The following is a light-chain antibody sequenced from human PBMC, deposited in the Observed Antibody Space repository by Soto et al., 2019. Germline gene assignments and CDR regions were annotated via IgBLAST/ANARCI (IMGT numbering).Light chain of an antibody. CDR3: SPYARRTNFYV. CDR1: SSDVGGYNY. J-gene: IGLJ1*01. Sequence: QSVLTQPPSASGSPGQSVTISCTGTSSDVGGYNYVSWYQQHPGKAPKLMIYEVSKRPSGVPDRFSGSKSGNTASLTVSGLQAEDEADYYCSPYARRTNFYVFGTGTKVTV. V-gene: IGLV2-8*01. CDR2: EVS.